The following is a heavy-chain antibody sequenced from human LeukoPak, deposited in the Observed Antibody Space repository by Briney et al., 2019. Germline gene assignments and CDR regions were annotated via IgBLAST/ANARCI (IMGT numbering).Heavy chain of an antibody. CDR3: ARNWYYYDTSSGGFDI. Sequence: GGSLRLSCAASGLTFSSYSMNWVRQAPGKGLEWVSYISSSSSSIYYADSVKGRFTISRDNAKNSLYLQMNSLRAEDTALYYCARNWYYYDTSSGGFDIWGQGTMVTVSS. CDR1: GLTFSSYS. CDR2: ISSSSSSI. J-gene: IGHJ3*02. D-gene: IGHD3-22*01. V-gene: IGHV3-48*01.